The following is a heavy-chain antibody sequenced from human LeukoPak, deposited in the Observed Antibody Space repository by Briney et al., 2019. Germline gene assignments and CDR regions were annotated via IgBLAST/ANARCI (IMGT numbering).Heavy chain of an antibody. CDR3: ARDYGLGSYFEY. J-gene: IGHJ4*02. Sequence: ASVKVSCKASGYTFIYYGISWVRQAPGQGHEWMGWISTYNGNTNYAQKLRGRVTMTTDTSTSTVYMELRSLRSDDTAVYYCARDYGLGSYFEYWGQGTLVTVSS. D-gene: IGHD3-10*01. CDR2: ISTYNGNT. V-gene: IGHV1-18*01. CDR1: GYTFIYYG.